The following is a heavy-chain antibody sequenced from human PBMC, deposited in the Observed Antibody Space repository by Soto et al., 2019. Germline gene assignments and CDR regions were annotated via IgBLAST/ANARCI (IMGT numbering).Heavy chain of an antibody. CDR1: GFTFSSYW. V-gene: IGHV3-7*05. D-gene: IGHD6-13*01. CDR3: ASSSSWYKMDV. J-gene: IGHJ6*02. Sequence: GGSLRLSCAASGFTFSSYWMSWVRQAPGKGLEWVANIKQDGSEKYYVDSVKGRFTIFRDNAKNSLYLQMNSLRAEDTAVYYCASSSSWYKMDVWGQGTTVTVSS. CDR2: IKQDGSEK.